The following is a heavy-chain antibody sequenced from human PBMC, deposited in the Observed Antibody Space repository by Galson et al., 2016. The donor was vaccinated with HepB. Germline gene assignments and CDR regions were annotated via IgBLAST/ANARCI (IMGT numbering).Heavy chain of an antibody. CDR1: GYTFISFG. D-gene: IGHD1-26*01. CDR2: ISPDNGKT. CDR3: ARDGRDYTGSHYPPFDY. J-gene: IGHJ4*02. Sequence: SVKVSCKASGYTFISFGITWMRQAPGQGLEWMGWISPDNGKTKYAQKFQGRVTMTTDTGSRTAYMDLRSLRSDDTAVYFCARDGRDYTGSHYPPFDYWGQGNLVTVSS. V-gene: IGHV1-18*01.